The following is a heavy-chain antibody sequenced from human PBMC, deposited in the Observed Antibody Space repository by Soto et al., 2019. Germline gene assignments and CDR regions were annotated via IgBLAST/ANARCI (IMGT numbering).Heavy chain of an antibody. Sequence: SETLSLTCTVSGGSISSSSYYWGWIRQPPGKGLEWIGSIYYSGSTYYNTSLKSRVTISVDTSKNQFSLKLSSVTAADTAVYYFARHLLRYFDWSPLDYFDYWGQGTLVTVSS. CDR3: ARHLLRYFDWSPLDYFDY. CDR2: IYYSGST. V-gene: IGHV4-39*01. D-gene: IGHD3-9*01. J-gene: IGHJ4*02. CDR1: GGSISSSSYY.